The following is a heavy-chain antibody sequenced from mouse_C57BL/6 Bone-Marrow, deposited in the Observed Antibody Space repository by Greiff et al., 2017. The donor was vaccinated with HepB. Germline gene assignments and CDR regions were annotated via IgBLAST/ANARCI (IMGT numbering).Heavy chain of an antibody. Sequence: EVHLVESGGDLVKPGGSLKLSCAASGFTFSSYGMSWVRQTPDKRLEWVATISSGGSYTYDPDSVKGRFTSSRDNAKNTLYLQMSSLKSEDTAMYYCARHGGLRRPFAYWGQGTLVTVSA. CDR2: ISSGGSYT. J-gene: IGHJ3*01. CDR1: GFTFSSYG. CDR3: ARHGGLRRPFAY. V-gene: IGHV5-6*01. D-gene: IGHD2-4*01.